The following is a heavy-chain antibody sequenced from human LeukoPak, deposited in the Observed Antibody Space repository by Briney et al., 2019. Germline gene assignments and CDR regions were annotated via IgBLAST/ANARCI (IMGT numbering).Heavy chain of an antibody. Sequence: SETLSLTCAVYGGSFSGYYWSCIRQPPGKGLEWIGEINHSGSTNYNPSLKSRVTISVDTSKNQFSLKLSSVTAADTAVYYCARPSYGMDVWGKGTTVTVSS. J-gene: IGHJ6*04. CDR2: INHSGST. CDR1: GGSFSGYY. V-gene: IGHV4-34*01. CDR3: ARPSYGMDV.